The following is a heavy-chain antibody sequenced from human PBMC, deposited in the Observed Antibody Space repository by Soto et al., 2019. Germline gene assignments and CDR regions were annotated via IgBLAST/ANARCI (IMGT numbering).Heavy chain of an antibody. CDR1: RFTFSSYA. Sequence: PGGYLRLSCAASRFTFSSYAMSWVRQAPGKGLEWVSVISGSGTGTYYAVSVKGRFTISRDNSKNTLYLQMNSLRAEDTAVYYCAKADFPTVTTPGDAFDIWGQGTLVTVSS. CDR3: AKADFPTVTTPGDAFDI. D-gene: IGHD4-17*01. CDR2: ISGSGTGT. J-gene: IGHJ3*02. V-gene: IGHV3-23*01.